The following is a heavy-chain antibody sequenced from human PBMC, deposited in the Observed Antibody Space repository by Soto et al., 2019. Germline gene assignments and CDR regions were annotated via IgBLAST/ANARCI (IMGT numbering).Heavy chain of an antibody. CDR2: ISRSSTDI. D-gene: IGHD3-10*01. V-gene: IGHV3-48*02. CDR3: ARYGSGSNLRDHFDH. J-gene: IGHJ4*02. Sequence: EVQLVESGGGLVQPGGSLRLSCVASGFTFSAHAMNWVRQAPGKGLEWVSYISRSSTDIYYADSVKGRFTISRDNGKNSLHMQMNSLRDEDTAIYYCARYGSGSNLRDHFDHWGQGTMVTVSS. CDR1: GFTFSAHA.